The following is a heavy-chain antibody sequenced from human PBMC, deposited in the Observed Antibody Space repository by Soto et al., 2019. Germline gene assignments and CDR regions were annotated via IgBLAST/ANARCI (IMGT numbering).Heavy chain of an antibody. Sequence: QVQLQQWGAGLLKPSETLSLTCAVYGGSFSGYYWTWIRQPPGKGLEWIGEIDHSGNTNYNPSLKSRVTISVDTSKNQFFLKLSSVTAADTAVYYCARVWLVRQIDYWGQGTLVTVSS. CDR2: IDHSGNT. D-gene: IGHD6-19*01. CDR1: GGSFSGYY. J-gene: IGHJ4*02. V-gene: IGHV4-34*01. CDR3: ARVWLVRQIDY.